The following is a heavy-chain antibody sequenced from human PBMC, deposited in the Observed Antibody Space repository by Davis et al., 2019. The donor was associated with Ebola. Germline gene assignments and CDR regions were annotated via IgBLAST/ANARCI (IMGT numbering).Heavy chain of an antibody. V-gene: IGHV1-69*04. D-gene: IGHD6-13*01. Sequence: SVKVSCKASGGTFSSYAISWVRQAPGQGLEWMGRIIPILGIANYAQKFQGRVTITADKSTSTAYMELSSLRSEDTAVYYCARDSEGSSWYRDYYYYYGMDGWGHGTTVTVSS. CDR2: IIPILGIA. J-gene: IGHJ6*02. CDR3: ARDSEGSSWYRDYYYYYGMDG. CDR1: GGTFSSYA.